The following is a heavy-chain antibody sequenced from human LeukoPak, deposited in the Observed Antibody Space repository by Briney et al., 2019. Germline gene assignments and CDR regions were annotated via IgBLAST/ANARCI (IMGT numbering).Heavy chain of an antibody. D-gene: IGHD3-3*01. Sequence: GGSLRLSCTASGFTFGEYAMTWVRQAPGKGLEWVGFIKSVAYGGTPEYAASVEGRFSISRDDSTSVVYLQMGSLKIEDTAVYYCTRAQYYEFASAYYHSNDYWGQGALVTVSA. J-gene: IGHJ4*02. CDR1: GFTFGEYA. CDR2: IKSVAYGGTP. CDR3: TRAQYYEFASAYYHSNDY. V-gene: IGHV3-49*04.